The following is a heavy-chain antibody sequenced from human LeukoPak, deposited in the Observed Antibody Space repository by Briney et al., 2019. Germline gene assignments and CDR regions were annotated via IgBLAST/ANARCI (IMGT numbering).Heavy chain of an antibody. V-gene: IGHV3-74*01. CDR2: ISTDGKST. J-gene: IGHJ6*02. Sequence: GGSLRLSCVASGFTFSNYWMLWVRQAPGKGLMWVSLISTDGKSTRYAESVKGRFTISKDNAKNALYLQMDILRVEDTALYFCVRDYQFIQEVWGQGTTVTVSS. CDR3: VRDYQFIQEV. CDR1: GFTFSNYW. D-gene: IGHD2-2*01.